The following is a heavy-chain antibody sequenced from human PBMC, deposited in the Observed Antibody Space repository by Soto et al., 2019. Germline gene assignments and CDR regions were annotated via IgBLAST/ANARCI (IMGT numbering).Heavy chain of an antibody. V-gene: IGHV4-30-4*01. Sequence: SETLSLTCTVSGGSISSGDYYWSWIRQPPGKGLEWIGYIYYSGSTYYNPSLKSRVTISVDTSKNQFSLKLSSVTAADTAVYYCASSTGSIVDAFDIWGQGTMVTVSS. D-gene: IGHD3-9*01. CDR1: GGSISSGDYY. CDR2: IYYSGST. CDR3: ASSTGSIVDAFDI. J-gene: IGHJ3*02.